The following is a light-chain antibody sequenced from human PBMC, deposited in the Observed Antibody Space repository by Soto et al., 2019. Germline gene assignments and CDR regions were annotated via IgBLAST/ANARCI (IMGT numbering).Light chain of an antibody. CDR1: SSDVGGYNY. CDR2: EVS. Sequence: QSALTQPASVSGSPGQSITISCTGTSSDVGGYNYVSWYQQHPGKAPKLIIYEVSNRPSGVSNRFSGSKSGNTASLTISGPQGEDGADYYRNSYTSQAPGVFGTGAKLAVL. V-gene: IGLV2-14*01. CDR3: NSYTSQAPGV. J-gene: IGLJ1*01.